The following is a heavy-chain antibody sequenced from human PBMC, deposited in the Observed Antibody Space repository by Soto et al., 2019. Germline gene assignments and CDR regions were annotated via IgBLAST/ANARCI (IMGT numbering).Heavy chain of an antibody. Sequence: QVQLQESGPGLVKPSETLSLTCTVSGGSISTYYWSWIRQPPGKGLEWIGYIYHTGRTNYNPTLKSRVNISVDTSKKQFSLRLRSGTAADTTVYYCARTQLGSFDIWGQGTMVPVSS. D-gene: IGHD3-16*01. V-gene: IGHV4-59*01. J-gene: IGHJ3*02. CDR2: IYHTGRT. CDR1: GGSISTYY. CDR3: ARTQLGSFDI.